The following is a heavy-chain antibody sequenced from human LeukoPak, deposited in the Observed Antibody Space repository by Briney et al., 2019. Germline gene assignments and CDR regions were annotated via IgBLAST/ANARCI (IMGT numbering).Heavy chain of an antibody. Sequence: SETLSLTCAVSGGSISSSNWWSWVRQPPGKGLEWIGYIYHSGSTYYNPSLKSRVTISVDRSKNQFSLKLSSVTAADTAVYYCARVRYYYDSSGYPYWYFDLWGRGTLVTVSS. CDR1: GGSISSSNW. J-gene: IGHJ2*01. CDR3: ARVRYYYDSSGYPYWYFDL. V-gene: IGHV4-4*02. D-gene: IGHD3-22*01. CDR2: IYHSGST.